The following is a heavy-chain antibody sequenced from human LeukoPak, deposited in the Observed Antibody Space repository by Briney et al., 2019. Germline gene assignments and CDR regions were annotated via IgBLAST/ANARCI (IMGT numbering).Heavy chain of an antibody. J-gene: IGHJ3*02. CDR2: FDPEDGET. CDR1: GYTLTELS. V-gene: IGHV1-24*01. Sequence: ASVKVSCKVSGYTLTELSMHWVRQAPGKGLEWMGGFDPEDGETIYAQKFQGRVTMTEDTSTDTAYMELSSLRSEDTAVYYCAREPDPIYDYGDYQKDAFDIWGQGTMVTVSS. D-gene: IGHD4-17*01. CDR3: AREPDPIYDYGDYQKDAFDI.